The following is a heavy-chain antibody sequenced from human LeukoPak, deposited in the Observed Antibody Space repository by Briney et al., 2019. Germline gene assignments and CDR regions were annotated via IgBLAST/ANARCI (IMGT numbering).Heavy chain of an antibody. CDR2: ISSSSTYT. J-gene: IGHJ4*02. D-gene: IGHD1-1*01. CDR1: ALTFSDYY. CDR3: ARVENGPNYFDY. Sequence: GRSLRLFYAASALTFSDYYMSWIRQAPGKWLECVSYISSSSTYTTHAHSVKGPFTISRDNAKNSLYLQMNSLRAEDTAVYYCARVENGPNYFDYWGQGTLVTVSS. V-gene: IGHV3-11*06.